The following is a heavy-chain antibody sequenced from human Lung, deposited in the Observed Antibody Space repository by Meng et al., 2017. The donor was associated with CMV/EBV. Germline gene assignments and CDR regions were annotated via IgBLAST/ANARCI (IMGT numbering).Heavy chain of an antibody. CDR2: IIPVLSTE. CDR3: AKARWQFYSDSSDYSYFHHT. CDR1: GATFNNYA. Sequence: SVKVSCXAPGATFNNYAFSWVRQAPGQGLEWIGGIIPVLSTEKYAQKFQGRVTLTTDESTTTAYMELSGLRSDDTAVYYCAKARWQFYSDSSDYSYFHHTWGQGTLVTVSS. V-gene: IGHV1-69*05. D-gene: IGHD3-22*01. J-gene: IGHJ5*02.